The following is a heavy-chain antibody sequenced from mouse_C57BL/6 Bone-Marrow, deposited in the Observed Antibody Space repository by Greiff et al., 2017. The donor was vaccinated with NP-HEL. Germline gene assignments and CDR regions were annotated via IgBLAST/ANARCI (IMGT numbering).Heavy chain of an antibody. D-gene: IGHD1-1*01. CDR3: ARNSLYYYGSSYFDY. CDR2: IWTGGGT. CDR1: GFSLTSYA. V-gene: IGHV2-9-1*01. Sequence: VKLMESGPGLVAPSQSLSITCTVSGFSLTSYAISWVRQPPGKGLEWLGVIWTGGGTNYNSALKSRLSISKDNSKSQVFLKMNSLQTDDTARYYCARNSLYYYGSSYFDYWGQGTTLTVSS. J-gene: IGHJ2*01.